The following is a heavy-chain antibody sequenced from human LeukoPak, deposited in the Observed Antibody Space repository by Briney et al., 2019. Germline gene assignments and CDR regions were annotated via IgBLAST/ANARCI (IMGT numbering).Heavy chain of an antibody. CDR2: ISYDGTNK. CDR1: GFTFSSYA. CDR3: TSLSRDFDY. V-gene: IGHV3-30*04. J-gene: IGHJ4*02. Sequence: PGRSLRLSCAASGFTFSSYAMHWVRQAPGKGLEWVAIISYDGTNKNYADSVKGRFTISRDNSKNTLYLQMNSLRAEDTAVYYCTSLSRDFDYWGQGTLVTVSS. D-gene: IGHD6-13*01.